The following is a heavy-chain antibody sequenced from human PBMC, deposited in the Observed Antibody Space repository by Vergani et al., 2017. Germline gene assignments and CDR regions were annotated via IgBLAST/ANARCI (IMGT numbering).Heavy chain of an antibody. CDR2: IIPIFGTA. D-gene: IGHD5-24*01. CDR3: ARDRGGDGYNYFRXFDL. V-gene: IGHV1-69*01. J-gene: IGHJ2*01. Sequence: QVQLVQSGAEVKKPGSSVKVSCKASGGTFSSYAISWVRQAPGQGLEWMGGIIPIFGTANYAQKFQGRVTITADESTSTAYMELSSLRSEDTAVYYCARDRGGDGYNYFRXFDLWGRGTLVTVSS. CDR1: GGTFSSYA.